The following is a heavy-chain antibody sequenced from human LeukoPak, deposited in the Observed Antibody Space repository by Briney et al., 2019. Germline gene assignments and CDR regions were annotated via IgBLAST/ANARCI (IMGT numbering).Heavy chain of an antibody. CDR3: ARGRPVSGSYYVY. CDR2: INHSGST. V-gene: IGHV4-34*01. J-gene: IGHJ4*02. D-gene: IGHD1-26*01. CDR1: GGSFSGYY. Sequence: SETLSLTCAVYGGSFSGYYWSWIRQPPGKGLEWIGEINHSGSTNYNPSLKSRVTISVDTSKNQFSLKLSSVTAADTAVYYCARGRPVSGSYYVYWGQGTLVIVSS.